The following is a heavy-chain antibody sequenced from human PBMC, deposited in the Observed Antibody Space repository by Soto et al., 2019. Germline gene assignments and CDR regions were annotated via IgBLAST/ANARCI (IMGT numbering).Heavy chain of an antibody. CDR3: VRDMSRGWPTLDN. Sequence: GGSLRLSCAASGFPFNKYWLHWVRQVPGKGLMWVSLINTDGTITAFADSVRGRFTTTRDNAKNTMYLQMNSLRAEDTAVYFCVRDMSRGWPTLDNWGRGTLVTVSS. J-gene: IGHJ4*01. D-gene: IGHD6-19*01. V-gene: IGHV3-74*01. CDR1: GFPFNKYW. CDR2: INTDGTIT.